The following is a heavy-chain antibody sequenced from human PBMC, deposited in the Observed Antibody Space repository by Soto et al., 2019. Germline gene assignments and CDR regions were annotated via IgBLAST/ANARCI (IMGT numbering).Heavy chain of an antibody. J-gene: IGHJ1*01. Sequence: QVQLVQSGAEVKKPGASVKVSCKASGYTFTSYDISWMRQATGQGLEWMGWMNPNNGNTDYAPKFQGRVTMTMNTSIGTAYMELSSLRSEATAVYYCARSPRNYYALGSYSYFRHWGQGTLVTVSS. D-gene: IGHD3-10*01. CDR1: GYTFTSYD. CDR2: MNPNNGNT. CDR3: ARSPRNYYALGSYSYFRH. V-gene: IGHV1-8*01.